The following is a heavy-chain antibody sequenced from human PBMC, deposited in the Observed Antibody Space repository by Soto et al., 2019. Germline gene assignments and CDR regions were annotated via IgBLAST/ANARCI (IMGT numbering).Heavy chain of an antibody. J-gene: IGHJ4*02. CDR2: ISARTGST. CDR3: AKKLGTATPSFDY. V-gene: IGHV3-23*01. D-gene: IGHD1-26*01. Sequence: EVQLLESGGGLVQPGGSLRLSCVASGFTLTSYAMSWVRQAPGKGLEWVSAISARTGSTYYADSVKGRFTISRDTSKNTVYLQIINLRAEDTAVYYCAKKLGTATPSFDYWGQGTLVAVSS. CDR1: GFTLTSYA.